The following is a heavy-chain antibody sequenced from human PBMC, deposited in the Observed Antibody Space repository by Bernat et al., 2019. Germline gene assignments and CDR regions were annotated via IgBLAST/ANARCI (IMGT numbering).Heavy chain of an antibody. D-gene: IGHD3-10*01. CDR1: GYTFTSYG. Sequence: QVQLVQSGAELKKPGASVKVSCKASGYTFTSYGISWVRQAPGQGLEWMGWISAYNGNTNYAQKLQGRVTMTTDTSTSTAYMELRSLRSDDTAVYYCARGSITMVQGVIITLLNPFDPWGQGTLVTVSS. CDR3: ARGSITMVQGVIITLLNPFDP. V-gene: IGHV1-18*04. CDR2: ISAYNGNT. J-gene: IGHJ5*02.